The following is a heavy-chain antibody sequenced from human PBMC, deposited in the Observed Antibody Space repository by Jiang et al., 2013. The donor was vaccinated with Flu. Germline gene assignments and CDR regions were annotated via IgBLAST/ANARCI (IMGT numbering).Heavy chain of an antibody. CDR2: VSPTNGDI. Sequence: VQLVESGAEVKTPGASVKVSCKASGYTFADYFVHWVRQAPGQGLEWMGMVSPTNGDINYAQELPGQSHHGPGDTSTSTVYMDLSSLTAEDTAVYYCAREKPSSNWFDPGA. V-gene: IGHV1-46*01. D-gene: IGHD1-14*01. J-gene: IGHJ5*01. CDR1: GYTFADYF. CDR3: AREKPSSNWFDP.